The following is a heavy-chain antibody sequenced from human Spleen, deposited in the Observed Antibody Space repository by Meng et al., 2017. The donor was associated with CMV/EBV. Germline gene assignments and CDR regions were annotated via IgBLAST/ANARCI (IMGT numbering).Heavy chain of an antibody. CDR1: GFTFSSYS. D-gene: IGHD6-13*01. CDR3: ARGVAAVWENNWFDP. J-gene: IGHJ5*02. CDR2: ISSSSSYI. V-gene: IGHV3-21*01. Sequence: GESLKISCAASGFTFSSYSMNWVRQAPGKGLEWVSSISSSSSYIYYADSVKGRFTISRDNAKNSLNLQMNSLRAEDTAVYYCARGVAAVWENNWFDPWGQGTLVTVSS.